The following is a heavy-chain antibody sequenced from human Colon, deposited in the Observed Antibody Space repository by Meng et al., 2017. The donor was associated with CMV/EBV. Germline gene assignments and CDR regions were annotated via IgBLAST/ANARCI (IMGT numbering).Heavy chain of an antibody. J-gene: IGHJ5*02. CDR1: GESFSGYY. Sequence: SETLSLTCAVYGESFSGYYWSWIRQPPGKGLEWIGEINHSGSTNYNPSLKSRLTISVDTSKNQFSLKLSSVTAADTAVYYCARGTPFDPWGQGTLVTVSS. V-gene: IGHV4-34*01. CDR2: INHSGST. CDR3: ARGTPFDP.